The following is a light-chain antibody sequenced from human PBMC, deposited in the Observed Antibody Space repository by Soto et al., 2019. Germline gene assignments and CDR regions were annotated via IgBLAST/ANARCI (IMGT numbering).Light chain of an antibody. CDR1: QTISSW. Sequence: DIQMTQSPSTLSGSVGDRVTIICRASQTISSWLAWYQQKPGKAPKLLIYKASTLKSGVPSRFSGSGSGTEFTLTISSLQSEDFATYYCQQYNSYSFGQGTKVDI. V-gene: IGKV1-5*03. CDR2: KAS. J-gene: IGKJ1*01. CDR3: QQYNSYS.